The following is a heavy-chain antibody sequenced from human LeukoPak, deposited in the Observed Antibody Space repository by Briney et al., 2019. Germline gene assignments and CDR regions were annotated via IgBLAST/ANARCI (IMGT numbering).Heavy chain of an antibody. D-gene: IGHD4-17*01. Sequence: GASVKVSCKVSGYTLTELSMHWVRQAPGKGLEWMGGFDPEDGETIYAQKFQGRVTMTEDTSTDTAYMELSSLRSDDTAVYYCARWGDYGDYTKDLDYWGQGTLVTVSS. CDR1: GYTLTELS. V-gene: IGHV1-24*01. CDR2: FDPEDGET. J-gene: IGHJ4*02. CDR3: ARWGDYGDYTKDLDY.